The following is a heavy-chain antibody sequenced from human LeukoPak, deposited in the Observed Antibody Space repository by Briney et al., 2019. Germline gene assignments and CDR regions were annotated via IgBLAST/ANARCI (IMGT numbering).Heavy chain of an antibody. D-gene: IGHD6-13*01. CDR1: GDSVSSNSAA. V-gene: IGHV6-1*01. CDR3: AREGQGPAAGEFDY. CDR2: TYYRSKWYN. Sequence: PSQTLSLTCAISGDSVSSNSAAWNCIRQSPSRGLEWLGRTYYRSKWYNDYAVSVKSRITINPDTSKNQFSLQLNSVTPEDSAVYYCAREGQGPAAGEFDYWGQGTLVTVSS. J-gene: IGHJ4*02.